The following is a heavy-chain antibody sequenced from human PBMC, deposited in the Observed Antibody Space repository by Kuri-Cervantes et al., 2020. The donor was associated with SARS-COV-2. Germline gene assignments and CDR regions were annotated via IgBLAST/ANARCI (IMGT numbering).Heavy chain of an antibody. Sequence: LRLSCTVSGGSISSGSYYWSWIRQPAGKGLEWIGHIYTSGSTNYNPSPKSRVTMSVDTSKNHFSLRLSSVTAADTAVYYCARVLEGIVAAGSHYYYYMDVWGKGTTVTVSS. D-gene: IGHD6-13*01. V-gene: IGHV4-61*09. CDR1: GGSISSGSYY. J-gene: IGHJ6*03. CDR3: ARVLEGIVAAGSHYYYYMDV. CDR2: IYTSGST.